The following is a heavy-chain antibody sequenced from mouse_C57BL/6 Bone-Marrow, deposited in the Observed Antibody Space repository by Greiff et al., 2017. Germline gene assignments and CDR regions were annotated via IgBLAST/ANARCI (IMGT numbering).Heavy chain of an antibody. CDR1: GFNIKDDY. D-gene: IGHD2-2*01. V-gene: IGHV14-4*01. J-gene: IGHJ2*01. CDR3: TTFGYEDY. Sequence: VQLQQSGAELVRPGASVKLSCTASGFNIKDDYMHWVKQRPEQGLEWIGWIDTENGDTEYASKFQGKATITADTSSNTAYLQLSSLTSEDTAVYYCTTFGYEDYWGQGTTLTVSS. CDR2: IDTENGDT.